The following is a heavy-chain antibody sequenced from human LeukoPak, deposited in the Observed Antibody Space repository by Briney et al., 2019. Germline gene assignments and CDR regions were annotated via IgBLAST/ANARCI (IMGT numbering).Heavy chain of an antibody. J-gene: IGHJ5*02. D-gene: IGHD3-22*01. Sequence: PGGSLRLSCAASGFTFSSYSMNWARQAPGTGLEWVSSISSSGSYIYYGDSVKGRFTISRDNAKNSLYLQMDSLRAEDTAVYYCARDSYYYDSSGPQAWGQGTLVTVSS. V-gene: IGHV3-21*06. CDR2: ISSSGSYI. CDR1: GFTFSSYS. CDR3: ARDSYYYDSSGPQA.